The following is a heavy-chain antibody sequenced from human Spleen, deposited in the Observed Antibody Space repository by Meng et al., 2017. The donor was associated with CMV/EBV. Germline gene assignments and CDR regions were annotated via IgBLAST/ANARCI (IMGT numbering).Heavy chain of an antibody. D-gene: IGHD3-3*01. CDR2: IIPIFGTA. V-gene: IGHV1-69*05. CDR1: GGTFSSYA. Sequence: SVKVSCKASGGTFSSYAISWVRQAPGQGLEWMGGIIPIFGTANYAQKFQGRVTITTDESTSTAYMELSSLRSEDTAVYYCAILRFLEWLGFFRYGTDVWGQGTTVTVSS. J-gene: IGHJ6*02. CDR3: AILRFLEWLGFFRYGTDV.